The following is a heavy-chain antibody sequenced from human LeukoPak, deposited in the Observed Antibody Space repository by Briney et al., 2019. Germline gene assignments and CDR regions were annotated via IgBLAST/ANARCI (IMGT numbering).Heavy chain of an antibody. J-gene: IGHJ6*03. CDR3: ARVVTAVYYYYMDV. Sequence: ASVKVSCKACGYTFTGCYMHWVRQAPGQGLEWMGQINPNSGGTNYAQKFQGRVTMTRDTSISTAYMELSRLRSDDTAVYYCARVVTAVYYYYMDVWGKGTTVTVSS. CDR1: GYTFTGCY. CDR2: INPNSGGT. D-gene: IGHD2-21*02. V-gene: IGHV1-2*06.